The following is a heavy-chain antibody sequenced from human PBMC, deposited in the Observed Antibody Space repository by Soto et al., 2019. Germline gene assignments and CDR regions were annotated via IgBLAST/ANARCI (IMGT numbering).Heavy chain of an antibody. CDR3: AKWEGLGSDYYYYAMDV. CDR1: GGSISSGGYY. V-gene: IGHV4-31*03. Sequence: PSETLSLTCTVSGGSISSGGYYWTWIRQHPGKGLEWIAYIYHSGYTFYNPSPKSRVTMSVDTSKNQFSLKLRSVTAADTAVYYCAKWEGLGSDYYYYAMDVWGQGTTVTVSS. D-gene: IGHD1-26*01. J-gene: IGHJ6*02. CDR2: IYHSGYT.